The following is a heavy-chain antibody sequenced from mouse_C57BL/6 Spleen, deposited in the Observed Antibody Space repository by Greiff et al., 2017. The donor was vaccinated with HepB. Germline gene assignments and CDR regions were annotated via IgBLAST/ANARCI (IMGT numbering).Heavy chain of an antibody. CDR3: ARGTYYYGSSYYFDY. D-gene: IGHD1-1*01. CDR1: GYSITSGYY. CDR2: ISYDGSN. J-gene: IGHJ2*01. Sequence: DVHLVESGPGLVKPSQSLSLTCSVTGYSITSGYYWNWIRQFPGNKLEWMGYISYDGSNNYNPSLKNRISITRDTSKNQFFLKLNSVTTEDTATYYCARGTYYYGSSYYFDYWGQGTTLTVSS. V-gene: IGHV3-6*01.